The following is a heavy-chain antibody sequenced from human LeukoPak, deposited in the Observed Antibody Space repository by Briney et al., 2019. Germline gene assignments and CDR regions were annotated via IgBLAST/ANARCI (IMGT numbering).Heavy chain of an antibody. D-gene: IGHD3-10*01. J-gene: IGHJ4*02. V-gene: IGHV3-11*01. CDR2: ISSSGSTI. Sequence: PGGSLRLSCAASGFTFSDYYMSWIRQAPGKGLEWVSYISSSGSTIYYADSVKGRFTISRDNAKNSLYLQMNSLRAEDPAVYYCATTRRFGEFFTDYWGQGTLVTVSS. CDR3: ATTRRFGEFFTDY. CDR1: GFTFSDYY.